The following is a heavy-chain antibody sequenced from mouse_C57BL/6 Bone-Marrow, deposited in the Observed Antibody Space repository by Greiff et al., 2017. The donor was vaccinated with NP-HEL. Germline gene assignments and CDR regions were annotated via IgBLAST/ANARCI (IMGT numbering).Heavy chain of an antibody. CDR1: GFTFSDYG. V-gene: IGHV5-17*01. Sequence: EVKLMESGGGLVKPGGSLKLSCAASGFTFSDYGMHWVRQAPEKGLEWVAYISSGSSTIYYAATVKGRFTIFRDNAKNTLFLQMTSLRSEYTAMYYCARRYRGLYYYAMDYWGQGTSVTVSS. CDR3: ARRYRGLYYYAMDY. CDR2: ISSGSSTI. D-gene: IGHD2-12*01. J-gene: IGHJ4*01.